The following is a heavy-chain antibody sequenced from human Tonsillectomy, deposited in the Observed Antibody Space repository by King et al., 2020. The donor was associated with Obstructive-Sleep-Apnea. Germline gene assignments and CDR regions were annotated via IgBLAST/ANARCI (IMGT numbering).Heavy chain of an antibody. CDR3: AKDSRQWLVPGPLDY. J-gene: IGHJ4*02. Sequence: VQLVESGGGVVQPGRSLRLSCAASGFTFSSYGIHWVRQAPGKGLEWVAVISYDGSNKFYADSVKGRFTISRDNSKNTLYLQMNSLRAEDTAVYACAKDSRQWLVPGPLDYWGQGTLVTVSS. CDR2: ISYDGSNK. CDR1: GFTFSSYG. D-gene: IGHD6-19*01. V-gene: IGHV3-30*18.